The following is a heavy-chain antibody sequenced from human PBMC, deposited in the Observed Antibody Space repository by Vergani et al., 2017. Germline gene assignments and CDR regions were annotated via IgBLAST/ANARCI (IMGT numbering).Heavy chain of an antibody. CDR1: GFTFSSYA. V-gene: IGHV3-23*01. J-gene: IGHJ4*02. CDR3: AKGGSGSYRLIDY. Sequence: EVQLLESGGGLVQPGGSLRLSCAASGFTFSSYAMSWVRQAPGKGLEWVSAISGSGGSTYYADSVKGRFTISRDNSKNTLYLQMNSLRAEDTAVYYGAKGGSGSYRLIDYWGQGTLVTVSS. CDR2: ISGSGGST. D-gene: IGHD1-26*01.